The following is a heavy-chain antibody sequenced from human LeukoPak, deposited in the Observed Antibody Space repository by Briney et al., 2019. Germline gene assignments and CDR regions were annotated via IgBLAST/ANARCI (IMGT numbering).Heavy chain of an antibody. V-gene: IGHV3-66*02. CDR1: GFTVSSNY. CDR2: IYSGGSA. Sequence: GGSLRLSCAASGFTVSSNYMSWVRQAPGKGLEGVSVIYSGGSAYYADSVTGRFTISRDNSKNTLYLQMNSLRAEDTAVYYCARDLHNWNDAAFDIWGQGTMVTVSS. J-gene: IGHJ3*02. CDR3: ARDLHNWNDAAFDI. D-gene: IGHD1-1*01.